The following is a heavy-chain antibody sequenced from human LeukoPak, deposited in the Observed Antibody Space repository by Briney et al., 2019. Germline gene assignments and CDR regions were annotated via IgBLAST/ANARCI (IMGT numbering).Heavy chain of an antibody. CDR2: ISYDGSNK. CDR3: AKDVAVAVFYFDY. CDR1: GFTFSSYA. D-gene: IGHD6-19*01. V-gene: IGHV3-30*04. Sequence: GGSLRLSCAASGFTFSSYAMHWVRQAPGKGLEWVAVISYDGSNKYYADSVKGRFTISRDNSKNTLYLQMNSLRAEDTAVYYCAKDVAVAVFYFDYWGQGTLVTVSS. J-gene: IGHJ4*02.